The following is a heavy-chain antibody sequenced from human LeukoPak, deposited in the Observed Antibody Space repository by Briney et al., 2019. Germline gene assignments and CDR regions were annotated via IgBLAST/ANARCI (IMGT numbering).Heavy chain of an antibody. J-gene: IGHJ2*01. V-gene: IGHV3-30-3*01. D-gene: IGHD3-9*01. CDR3: ARDGPPLLVTYPNWYFDL. CDR1: GFTFSSYA. CDR2: ISYDGSNK. Sequence: QPGRSLRLSCAASGFTFSSYAMHWVRQAPGKGLEWVAVISYDGSNKYYADSVKGRFTISRDNSKNTLSLQMNSLRAEDTAVYYCARDGPPLLVTYPNWYFDLWGRGTLVTVSS.